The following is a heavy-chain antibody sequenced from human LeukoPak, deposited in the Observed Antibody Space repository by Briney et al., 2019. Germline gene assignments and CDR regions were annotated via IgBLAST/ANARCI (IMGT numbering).Heavy chain of an antibody. D-gene: IGHD1-1*01. Sequence: SETLSLTCSISGDSISSSHWYSWFRQPPGKGLEWIGEIYHSGTTNYNPSLKSRVIMSIDKSKNQFSLKLTSVAAADTAVYFCARNWNDGRFDYWGQGTLVSVSS. CDR2: IYHSGTT. V-gene: IGHV4-4*02. CDR1: GDSISSSHW. J-gene: IGHJ4*02. CDR3: ARNWNDGRFDY.